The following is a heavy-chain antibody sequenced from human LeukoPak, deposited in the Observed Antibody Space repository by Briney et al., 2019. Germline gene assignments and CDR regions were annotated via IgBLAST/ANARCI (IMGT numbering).Heavy chain of an antibody. V-gene: IGHV1-2*06. Sequence: GASVKVSCKASGYTFTVYYMHWVRQAPGQGLEWMGRINPNSGGTNYAQKFQGRVTMTRDTSISTAYMELSRLRSDDTAVYYCARGGVRADIVVVPAGSDYWGQGTLVTVSS. CDR2: INPNSGGT. D-gene: IGHD2-2*01. CDR1: GYTFTVYY. J-gene: IGHJ4*02. CDR3: ARGGVRADIVVVPAGSDY.